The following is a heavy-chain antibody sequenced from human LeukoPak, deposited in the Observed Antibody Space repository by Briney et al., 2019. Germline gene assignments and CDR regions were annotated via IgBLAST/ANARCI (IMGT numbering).Heavy chain of an antibody. V-gene: IGHV3-9*01. CDR1: GFTFDDYA. J-gene: IGHJ4*02. Sequence: GGALRLSCAASGFTFDDYARHWARQAPGKGLEGVSGISWNSGRIGYADSVKGRFTITRDNAKNSLYLQMNSLRAEDTALYDCAKGGEEGIDSSGLPHWGQGTLVTVSS. CDR3: AKGGEEGIDSSGLPH. D-gene: IGHD3-22*01. CDR2: ISWNSGRI.